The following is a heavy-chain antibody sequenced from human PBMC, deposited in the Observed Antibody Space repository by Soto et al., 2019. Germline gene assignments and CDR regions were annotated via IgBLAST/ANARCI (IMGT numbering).Heavy chain of an antibody. CDR2: IYHSGNT. CDR1: SGSISSSNW. CDR3: ARRAYPGFDY. V-gene: IGHV4-4*02. J-gene: IGHJ4*02. Sequence: SETLSLTCAVSSGSISSSNWWTWVRQPPGKGLEWIEEIYHSGNTNYNPSLKSRVTILVDKSKNQFSLKLSSVTAADTAVYYCARRAYPGFDYWGQGTLVTVSS.